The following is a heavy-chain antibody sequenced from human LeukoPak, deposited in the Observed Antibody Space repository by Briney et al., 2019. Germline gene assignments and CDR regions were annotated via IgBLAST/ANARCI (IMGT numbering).Heavy chain of an antibody. D-gene: IGHD6-19*01. V-gene: IGHV3-23*01. Sequence: PGGSLRLSCAASGFTFSNYAMSWVRQAPGKGLEWVSAISGSGGSTYYADSVKGRFTISRDNAKNSLYLQMNSLRAEDTAVYYCARAEWLVSNDAFDIWGQGTMVTVSS. CDR2: ISGSGGST. CDR3: ARAEWLVSNDAFDI. CDR1: GFTFSNYA. J-gene: IGHJ3*02.